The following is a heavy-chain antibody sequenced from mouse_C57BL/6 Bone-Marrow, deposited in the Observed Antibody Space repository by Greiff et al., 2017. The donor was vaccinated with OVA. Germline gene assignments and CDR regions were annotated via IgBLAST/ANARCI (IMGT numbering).Heavy chain of an antibody. CDR3: ANALPYYGSSYGYFDV. D-gene: IGHD1-1*01. V-gene: IGHV5-17*01. CDR1: GFTFSDYG. J-gene: IGHJ1*03. Sequence: EVKLVESGGGLVKPGGSLKLSCAASGFTFSDYGMHWVRQAPEKGLEWVAYISSGSSTIYYADTVKGRFTISRDNAKNTLFLQMTSLRSEDTAMYYCANALPYYGSSYGYFDVWGTGTTVTVSS. CDR2: ISSGSSTI.